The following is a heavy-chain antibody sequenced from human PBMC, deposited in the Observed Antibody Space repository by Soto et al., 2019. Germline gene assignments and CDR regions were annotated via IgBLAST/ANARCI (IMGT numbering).Heavy chain of an antibody. CDR2: INHSGST. J-gene: IGHJ6*02. Sequence: ETLSLTCAVYGGGFSGYYCNFFRQPPGKGLEWIVEINHSGSTNYNPSLKSRVTISVDTSKNQFSLKLSSVTAADTAVYYCASPIQRYGMDVWGQGTTVTVSS. CDR1: GGGFSGYY. V-gene: IGHV4-34*01. D-gene: IGHD5-18*01. CDR3: ASPIQRYGMDV.